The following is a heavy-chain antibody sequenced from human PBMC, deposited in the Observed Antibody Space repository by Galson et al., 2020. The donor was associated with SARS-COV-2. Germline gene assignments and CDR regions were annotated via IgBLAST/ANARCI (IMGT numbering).Heavy chain of an antibody. V-gene: IGHV1-24*01. CDR2: FDPEDGET. J-gene: IGHJ5*02. Sequence: VKVSCKVSGYTLTELSMHWVRQAPGKGLEWMGGFDPEDGETIYAQKFQGRVTMTEDTSTDTAYMELSSLRSEDTAVYYCATGPPYGSGSYVNWFDPWGQGTLVTVSS. D-gene: IGHD3-10*01. CDR3: ATGPPYGSGSYVNWFDP. CDR1: GYTLTELS.